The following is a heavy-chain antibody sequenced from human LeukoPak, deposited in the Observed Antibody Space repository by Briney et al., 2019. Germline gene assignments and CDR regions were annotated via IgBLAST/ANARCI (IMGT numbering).Heavy chain of an antibody. CDR3: ARSATLGPTAADHGY. J-gene: IGHJ4*02. Sequence: GGSLRLSCAASGFTFSSYSMNWVRQAPGKGLEWASSVSGSGDNTHHADSVKGRFTISRDNSKNTLYLQMEGLRAEDTAVYYCARSATLGPTAADHGYWGQGILVTVSS. CDR2: VSGSGDNT. CDR1: GFTFSSYS. D-gene: IGHD1-1*01. V-gene: IGHV3-23*01.